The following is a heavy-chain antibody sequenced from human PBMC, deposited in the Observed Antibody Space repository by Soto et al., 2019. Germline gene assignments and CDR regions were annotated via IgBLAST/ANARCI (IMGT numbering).Heavy chain of an antibody. CDR1: GYSFTSYW. V-gene: IGHV5-10-1*01. Sequence: PGESLKISCKGSGYSFTSYWIRWVRQMPGQGLEWMGRIDPSDSYTNYSPSFQGHVTISADKSISTAYLQWSSLKASDTAMYYCARLGCTGGSCYSGSWFDPWGQGTLVTVSS. D-gene: IGHD2-15*01. CDR3: ARLGCTGGSCYSGSWFDP. J-gene: IGHJ5*02. CDR2: IDPSDSYT.